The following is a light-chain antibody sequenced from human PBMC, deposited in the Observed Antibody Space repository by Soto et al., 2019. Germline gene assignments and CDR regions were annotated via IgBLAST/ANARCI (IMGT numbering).Light chain of an antibody. Sequence: VMTQTPLSLSVAPGQPASISCKYSQSLLHITGETFLFWYLQKPGQSPQLLIYEVSTRVSGVPDRFSGSGSGTDFTLEISRVETDDVGIYYCMQSTQLPPTFGQGTRLGIE. J-gene: IGKJ5*01. CDR2: EVS. CDR1: QSLLHITGETF. V-gene: IGKV2D-29*02. CDR3: MQSTQLPPT.